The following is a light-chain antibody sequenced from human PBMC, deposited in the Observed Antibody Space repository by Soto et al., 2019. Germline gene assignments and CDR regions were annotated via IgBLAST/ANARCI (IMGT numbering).Light chain of an antibody. V-gene: IGKV1-12*01. CDR3: QQADNSPLT. J-gene: IGKJ4*01. CDR2: ATS. CDR1: LGISSW. Sequence: DIQMTQSPSSVSASVGDCVIITCRTRLGISSWLAWYQQKPGKAPKLLIYATSILRSGVPSRFSGSRSGPDFTLTINTLQPEDLAIYYCQQADNSPLTFGGGTKVEI.